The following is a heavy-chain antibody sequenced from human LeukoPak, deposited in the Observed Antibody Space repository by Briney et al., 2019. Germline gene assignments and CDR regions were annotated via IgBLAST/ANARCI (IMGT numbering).Heavy chain of an antibody. Sequence: GGSLRLSCAASGFMFSKYWMSWVRQAPGKGLEWVANIKQDGSERYYLDSVKGRFTISRDNAKNSLFLHMDSLRAEDTAVYYCATSWDYWGQGTLVTVSP. CDR2: IKQDGSER. V-gene: IGHV3-7*01. CDR3: ATSWDY. CDR1: GFMFSKYW. J-gene: IGHJ4*02.